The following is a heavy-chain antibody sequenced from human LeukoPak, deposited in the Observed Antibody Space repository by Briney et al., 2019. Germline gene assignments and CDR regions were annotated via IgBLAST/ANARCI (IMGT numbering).Heavy chain of an antibody. CDR3: ARGHSSVVTAIPYYFDY. CDR1: GGSFSGYY. J-gene: IGHJ4*02. V-gene: IGHV4-34*01. Sequence: SETLSLTCAVYGGSFSGYYWSWIRQPPGKGLEWIGETNHSGSTNYNPSLKSRVTILVDMSKNQVSLKLASVTAADTAVYYCARGHSSVVTAIPYYFDYWGQGTLVTVSS. CDR2: TNHSGST. D-gene: IGHD2-21*02.